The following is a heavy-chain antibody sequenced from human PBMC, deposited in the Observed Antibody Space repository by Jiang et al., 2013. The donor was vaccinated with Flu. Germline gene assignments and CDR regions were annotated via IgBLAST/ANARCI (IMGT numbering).Heavy chain of an antibody. D-gene: IGHD3-22*01. J-gene: IGHJ3*02. CDR3: ARTIYYNNNFGIDVFDM. V-gene: IGHV2-70*11. Sequence: KPTQTLTLTCTFSGFSLSASGMCVSWIRQPPGKALEWLARIDWDDDKYYSTSLETRLTISKDTSKNQVVLTVTNMDPVDTAMYYCARTIYYNNNFGIDVFDMWGQGTMVTVPS. CDR2: IDWDDDK. CDR1: GFSLSASGMC.